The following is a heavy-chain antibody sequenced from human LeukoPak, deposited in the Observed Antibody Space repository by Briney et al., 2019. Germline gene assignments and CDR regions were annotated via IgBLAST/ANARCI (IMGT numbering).Heavy chain of an antibody. CDR2: INNSGGTT. Sequence: GGSLRLSCATSGFTFSSYTITWVRQAPGKGLEWVSIINNSGGTTYYVDSVKGRFTVSRDNSKNTLYLQMDSLRAEDTAVYYCTSQTYSGRGRFYSDHWGQGTLVTVSS. CDR1: GFTFSSYT. J-gene: IGHJ4*02. V-gene: IGHV3-23*01. D-gene: IGHD1-26*01. CDR3: TSQTYSGRGRFYSDH.